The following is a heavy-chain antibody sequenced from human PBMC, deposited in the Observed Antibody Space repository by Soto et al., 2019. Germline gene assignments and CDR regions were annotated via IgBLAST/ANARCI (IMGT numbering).Heavy chain of an antibody. Sequence: GESLEISCKTSAYSFTSYWIAWVRQMAGKGLEWMGIIYPGGSDTRYSPSFQGQVTISADKSISTAYLQWSSLKASDTAMYYCARADGKTIFGVVIISGMDVWGQGTTVTVSS. V-gene: IGHV5-51*01. J-gene: IGHJ6*02. D-gene: IGHD3-3*01. CDR1: AYSFTSYW. CDR2: IYPGGSDT. CDR3: ARADGKTIFGVVIISGMDV.